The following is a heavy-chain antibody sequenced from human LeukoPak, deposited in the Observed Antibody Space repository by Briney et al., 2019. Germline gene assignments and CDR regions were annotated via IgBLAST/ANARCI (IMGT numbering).Heavy chain of an antibody. Sequence: GGSLRLSCTGSTFALRNYWIHWVRQVPGKGLEWISRITSEGISSSYADSVKGRFIISRDNSKNTLYLQMNSLRAEDTAVYYCASLTGYYGPFDYWGQGTLVTVSS. CDR2: ITSEGISS. V-gene: IGHV3-74*03. CDR1: TFALRNYW. D-gene: IGHD3-9*01. J-gene: IGHJ4*02. CDR3: ASLTGYYGPFDY.